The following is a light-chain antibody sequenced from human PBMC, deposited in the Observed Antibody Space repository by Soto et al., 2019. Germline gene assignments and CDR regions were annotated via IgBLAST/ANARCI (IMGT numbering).Light chain of an antibody. J-gene: IGKJ1*01. V-gene: IGKV1-5*01. CDR3: QQYNTYSWT. CDR1: QSISSW. Sequence: DIQMTHSPSSLSSSVLDRFTISFVASQSISSWLAWYQQMPGKAPKLLIYDASSLHSGVPSRSSGSGSGTEFTLTISSLQPDDFATYYCQQYNTYSWTFGQGTKVDIK. CDR2: DAS.